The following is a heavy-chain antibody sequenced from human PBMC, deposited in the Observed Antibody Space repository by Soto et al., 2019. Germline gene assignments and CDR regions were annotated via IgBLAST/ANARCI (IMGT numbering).Heavy chain of an antibody. J-gene: IGHJ4*02. Sequence: QVQLQESGPGLVKPSQTLSLTCTVSGGSISSGDYYWSWIRQPPGKGLEWIGSIYYSGSTYYNPSLKRRVTVAVDTSKNPFSLKLTSVTAADTAGYYCASRHSSPYFDYWGQGTLVSVSS. CDR2: IYYSGST. CDR3: ASRHSSPYFDY. V-gene: IGHV4-30-4*01. D-gene: IGHD6-13*01. CDR1: GGSISSGDYY.